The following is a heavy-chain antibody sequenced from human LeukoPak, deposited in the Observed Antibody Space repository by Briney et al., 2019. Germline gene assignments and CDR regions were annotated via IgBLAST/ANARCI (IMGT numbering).Heavy chain of an antibody. CDR2: IWFDGIRK. Sequence: GGSLRLSCAASGFTFSNYGMHWVGQVPGKGLEWVAAIWFDGIRKYYADSVKGRLTISRDKAKNTLYLQMNSLRAEDTAVYYCARDLEDSSPFGAFDMWGQGTMVTVSS. CDR1: GFTFSNYG. V-gene: IGHV3-33*01. J-gene: IGHJ3*02. CDR3: ARDLEDSSPFGAFDM. D-gene: IGHD3-22*01.